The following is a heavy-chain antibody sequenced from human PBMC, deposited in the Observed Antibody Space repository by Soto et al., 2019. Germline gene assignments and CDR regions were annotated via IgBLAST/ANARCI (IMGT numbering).Heavy chain of an antibody. J-gene: IGHJ3*02. CDR1: GLTFSSYA. CDR2: ISGSGGST. D-gene: IGHD3-22*01. Sequence: PGGSLRLSCAASGLTFSSYAMSWVRQAPGKGLEWVSAISGSGGSTYYADSVKGRFTISRDNSKNTLYLQMNSLRAEDTAVYYCAKNAYDSSGYYYVLEAFDIWGQGTMVTVSS. V-gene: IGHV3-23*01. CDR3: AKNAYDSSGYYYVLEAFDI.